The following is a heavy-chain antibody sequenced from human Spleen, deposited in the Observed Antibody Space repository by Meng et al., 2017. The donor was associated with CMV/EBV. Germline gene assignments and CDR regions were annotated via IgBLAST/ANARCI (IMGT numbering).Heavy chain of an antibody. CDR3: VRGWPAD. Sequence: GESLKISCAASGFIFASSEMHWARQTPEKGLDWIGCISDSGRDIYYADSVRGRFIVSRDNDKNSLYLQMDNLRFEDTAVYYCVRGWPADWGQGTLVTVSS. CDR1: GFIFASSE. CDR2: ISDSGRDI. V-gene: IGHV3-48*03. J-gene: IGHJ4*02.